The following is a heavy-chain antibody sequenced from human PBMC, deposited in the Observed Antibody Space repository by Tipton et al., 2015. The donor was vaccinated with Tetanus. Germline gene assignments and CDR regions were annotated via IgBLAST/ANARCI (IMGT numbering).Heavy chain of an antibody. CDR1: GFTFSSYW. V-gene: IGHV3-7*01. Sequence: SLRLSCAASGFTFSSYWMSWVRQAPGKGLEWVANIKQDGSEKYYVDSVKGRFTISRDNAKNSLYLQMNSLRDEDTAVYFCACHRHSNWFDYWGQGTLVTVSS. D-gene: IGHD6-13*01. CDR3: ACHRHSNWFDY. J-gene: IGHJ4*02. CDR2: IKQDGSEK.